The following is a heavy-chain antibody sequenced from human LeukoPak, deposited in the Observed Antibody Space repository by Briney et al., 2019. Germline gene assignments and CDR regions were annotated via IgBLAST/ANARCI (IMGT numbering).Heavy chain of an antibody. V-gene: IGHV3-23*01. D-gene: IGHD2-2*01. J-gene: IGHJ4*02. CDR1: GFTFSCYA. CDR2: ISGSGGST. Sequence: GGSLRLSCAASGFTFSCYAMSWVRQAPGKGLEWVSAISGSGGSTYYADSVKGRFTISRDNSKNTLYLQMNSLRAEDTAVYYCAKTYAYCSSTSCPFDYWGQGTLVTVSS. CDR3: AKTYAYCSSTSCPFDY.